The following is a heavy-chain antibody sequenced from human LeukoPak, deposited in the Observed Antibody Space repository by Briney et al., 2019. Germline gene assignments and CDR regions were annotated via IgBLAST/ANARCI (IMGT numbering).Heavy chain of an antibody. CDR1: GYSFTTYW. CDR3: ALPVRSGRGQWFHP. Sequence: NRGESLKISCKASGYSFTTYWIGWVRQMPGRGLEWMGMIYPGDFDTKYSPSFQGQVTISVDRSVTTAYLQWSSLRVSDSAVYYCALPVRSGRGQWFHPWGQGTLVTVSS. J-gene: IGHJ5*02. V-gene: IGHV5-51*01. CDR2: IYPGDFDT. D-gene: IGHD3-10*01.